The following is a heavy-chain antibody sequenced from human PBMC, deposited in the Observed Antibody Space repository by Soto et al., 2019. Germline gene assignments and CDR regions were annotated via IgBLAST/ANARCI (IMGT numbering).Heavy chain of an antibody. J-gene: IGHJ4*02. CDR2: IDIGGNT. CDR3: ARGRGSTGYLGREHYFDY. D-gene: IGHD2-2*01. Sequence: GGSLRLSCAASGFTFIDYYMNWVRQAPGKGLEWVSIIDIGGNTYYADSVKDRFTISRDNSRNTLYLHMDSLRAEDTAVYYCARGRGSTGYLGREHYFDYWGQGTLVTVSS. CDR1: GFTFIDYY. V-gene: IGHV3-66*01.